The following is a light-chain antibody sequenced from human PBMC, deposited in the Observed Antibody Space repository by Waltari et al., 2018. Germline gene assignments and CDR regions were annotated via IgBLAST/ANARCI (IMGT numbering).Light chain of an antibody. CDR3: YSTDSSGNHRGV. Sequence: SYELTQPPPVSVSPGQTARITCSGDALPKNSAYWYQQKSGQAPVLVIYEDSKRPSGIPERFSGSSSGTMATLTISGAQVEDEADYYCYSTDSSGNHRGVFGGGTKLTVL. CDR2: EDS. V-gene: IGLV3-10*01. J-gene: IGLJ3*02. CDR1: ALPKNS.